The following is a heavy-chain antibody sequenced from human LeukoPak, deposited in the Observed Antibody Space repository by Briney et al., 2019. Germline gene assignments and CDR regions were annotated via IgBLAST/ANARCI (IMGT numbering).Heavy chain of an antibody. CDR2: ISYDGSNK. Sequence: SGRSLRLSCAASGFTFSSYGMHWVRQAPGKGLEWVAVISYDGSNKYYADSVKGRFTISRDNSKNTLYLQMNSLRAEDTAVYYCARNPRYYDFWSGSPGDYYYYMDVWGKGTTVTVSS. CDR3: ARNPRYYDFWSGSPGDYYYYMDV. J-gene: IGHJ6*03. CDR1: GFTFSSYG. V-gene: IGHV3-30*03. D-gene: IGHD3-3*01.